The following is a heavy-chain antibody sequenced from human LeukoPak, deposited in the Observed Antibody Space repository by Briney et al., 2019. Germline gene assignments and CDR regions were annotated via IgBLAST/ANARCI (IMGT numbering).Heavy chain of an antibody. CDR1: GFTFSSYW. CDR2: INSGGSST. Sequence: GGSLRLSCAASGFTFSSYWMHWVRQAPGKGLVWVSRINSGGSSTSYAASVKGRFTISRDSAKTTLSLHMNTLRAEDTAVYYCARGRTIFGVVTSAWFDPWGQGTLVTVSS. V-gene: IGHV3-74*01. J-gene: IGHJ5*02. D-gene: IGHD3-3*01. CDR3: ARGRTIFGVVTSAWFDP.